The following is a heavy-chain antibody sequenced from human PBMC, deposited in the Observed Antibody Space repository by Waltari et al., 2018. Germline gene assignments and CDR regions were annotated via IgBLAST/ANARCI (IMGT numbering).Heavy chain of an antibody. D-gene: IGHD5-12*01. CDR2: IYYSGRN. CDR3: TRTRYSYVLDAFNF. J-gene: IGHJ3*01. CDR1: GGFLSSDSYY. V-gene: IGHV4-39*02. Sequence: QLQLRESGPGLVKPSETLSLTCTVSGGFLSSDSYYWGWIRQPPGKGLEWIGRIYYSGRNFHKPSLKSRVTISVETSKNHFSLKLRSVTAADTAVYYCTRTRYSYVLDAFNFWGQGTMVTVSS.